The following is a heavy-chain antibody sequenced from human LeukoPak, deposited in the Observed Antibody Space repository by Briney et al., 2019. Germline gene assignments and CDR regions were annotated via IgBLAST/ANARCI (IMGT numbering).Heavy chain of an antibody. Sequence: NSSETLSLTCAVYGGSFSGYYWSWIRQPPGKGLEWIGEINHSGGTNYNPSLKRRVTISVDTSKNQFSLKLSSVTAADTAVYYCARRRRVATWAPYYYYGMDVWGQGTTVTVSS. D-gene: IGHD5-12*01. CDR2: INHSGGT. J-gene: IGHJ6*02. V-gene: IGHV4-34*01. CDR1: GGSFSGYY. CDR3: ARRRRVATWAPYYYYGMDV.